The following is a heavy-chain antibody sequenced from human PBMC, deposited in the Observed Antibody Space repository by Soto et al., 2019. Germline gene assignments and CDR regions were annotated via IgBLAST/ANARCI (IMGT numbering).Heavy chain of an antibody. CDR2: IYHGGNS. J-gene: IGHJ6*02. CDR3: ASGTFCFGAHNSGLDV. D-gene: IGHD3-10*01. Sequence: QAQLQESSTGLVKPSGTLSPTCAVSVGSISSGPWWSWFRQPPGTWLEWIGEIYHGGNSNYNPSLTSKDTMSIDKSKNHFSLRLTSVTAAASAVYYCASGTFCFGAHNSGLDVCGQGTTVNVSS. V-gene: IGHV4-4*02. CDR1: VGSISSGPW.